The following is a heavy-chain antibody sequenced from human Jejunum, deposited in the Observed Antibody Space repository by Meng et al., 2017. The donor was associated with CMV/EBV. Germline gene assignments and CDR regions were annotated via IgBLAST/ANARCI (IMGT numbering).Heavy chain of an antibody. CDR2: ISDTGGST. CDR1: GFTFSSYG. D-gene: IGHD3-10*01. J-gene: IGHJ4*02. CDR3: AKDRLTIAFLDY. Sequence: SGFTFSSYGMSWVRQAPGKGLEWVSGISDTGGSTYYADSVKGRFTISRDNSKNTLYIQMNSLRAEDTAVYYCAKDRLTIAFLDYWGQGTRVTVSS. V-gene: IGHV3-23*01.